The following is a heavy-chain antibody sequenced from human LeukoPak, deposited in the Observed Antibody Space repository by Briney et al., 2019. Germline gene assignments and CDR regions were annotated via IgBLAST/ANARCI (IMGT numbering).Heavy chain of an antibody. CDR1: GFTFDDYA. J-gene: IGHJ4*02. Sequence: SLRLSCAASGFTFDDYAMHWVRQAPGKGLEWVSGISWNSGSIGYADSVKGRFTISRDNAKNSLYLQMNSLRAEDTALYYCAKMGYFGSGSYYPGEFYFDYWGQGTLVTVSS. CDR2: ISWNSGSI. CDR3: AKMGYFGSGSYYPGEFYFDY. D-gene: IGHD3-10*01. V-gene: IGHV3-9*01.